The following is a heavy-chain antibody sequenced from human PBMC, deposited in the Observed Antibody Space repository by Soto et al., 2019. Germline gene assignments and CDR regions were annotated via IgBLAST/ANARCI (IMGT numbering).Heavy chain of an antibody. CDR3: SRRTTFYYDSSGYLGP. CDR1: GGSINTTFYY. D-gene: IGHD3-22*01. CDR2: IYYSGST. J-gene: IGHJ3*01. V-gene: IGHV4-39*01. Sequence: PSETLSLTCTVSGGSINTTFYYWVWIRQSPGKGLEWIGSIYYSGSTYYNPSLKSRLTISVDTSKNQFSLRLSSVTAADTAVYYCSRRTTFYYDSSGYLGPWGQGTMVTVS.